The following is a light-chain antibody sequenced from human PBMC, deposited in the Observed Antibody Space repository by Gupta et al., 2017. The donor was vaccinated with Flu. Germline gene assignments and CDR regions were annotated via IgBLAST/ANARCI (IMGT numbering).Light chain of an antibody. CDR2: RVS. V-gene: IGKV2-30*02. CDR3: KQGTHWPT. CDR1: RSLGHGNGNTY. J-gene: IGKJ1*01. Sequence: ITFRTSRSLGHGNGNTYVTCFQQRPSQSPMRLIYRVSNRDAVVPDRFSGSGSGAFFTLKISRVEAEDVGFYYCKQGTHWPTFGQGTKVEIK.